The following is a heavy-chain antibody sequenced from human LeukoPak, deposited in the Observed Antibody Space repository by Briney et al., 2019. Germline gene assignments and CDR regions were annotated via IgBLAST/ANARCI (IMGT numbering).Heavy chain of an antibody. J-gene: IGHJ4*02. D-gene: IGHD4-11*01. Sequence: PSETLSLTCTVSAGSISTYYWSWIRQPPGKGLEWIGYIHYIGSTNYNPSLKSRVTISLDTSKNQFSLKLSSVTAADTAVYYCARHGGAYSFDYWGQGTLVTVSS. V-gene: IGHV4-59*08. CDR1: AGSISTYY. CDR3: ARHGGAYSFDY. CDR2: IHYIGST.